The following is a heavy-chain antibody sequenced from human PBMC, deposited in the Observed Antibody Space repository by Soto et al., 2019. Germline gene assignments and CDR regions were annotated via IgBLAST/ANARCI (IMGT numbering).Heavy chain of an antibody. CDR1: GFPFCENA. CDR3: AKEDTSSGSLDY. D-gene: IGHD6-19*01. Sequence: PGGSLRLSSAASGFPFCENAMSWVRQAPGKGLEWVSGISDSGATTYYADSVRGRFTISRDNSKNTLYLQMKSLRAEDSASSYCAKEDTSSGSLDYWGQGALVTVSS. V-gene: IGHV3-23*01. CDR2: ISDSGATT. J-gene: IGHJ4*02.